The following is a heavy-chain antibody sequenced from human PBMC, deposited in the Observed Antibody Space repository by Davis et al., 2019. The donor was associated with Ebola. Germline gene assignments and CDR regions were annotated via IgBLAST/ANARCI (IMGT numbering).Heavy chain of an antibody. Sequence: GGSLRFSCAASGFTLSSYSMNWVRQAPGKGLEWVSYISSSSSTIYYADSVKGRFTISRDNAKNSLYLQMNSLRDEDTAVYYCARDSATYYYDSGSYMAKYYFDYWGQGTLVTVSS. CDR2: ISSSSSTI. CDR3: ARDSATYYYDSGSYMAKYYFDY. J-gene: IGHJ4*02. CDR1: GFTLSSYS. D-gene: IGHD3-10*01. V-gene: IGHV3-48*02.